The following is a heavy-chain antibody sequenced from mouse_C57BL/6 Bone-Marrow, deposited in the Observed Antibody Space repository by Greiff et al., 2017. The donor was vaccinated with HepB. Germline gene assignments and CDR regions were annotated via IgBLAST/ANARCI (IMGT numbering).Heavy chain of an antibody. D-gene: IGHD1-1*01. J-gene: IGHJ2*01. Sequence: EVQLQQSGPELVKPGASVKISCKASGYTFTDYYMNWVKQSHGKSLEWIGDINPNNGGTSYNQKFKGKATLTVDKSSSTAYMELRSLTSEDSAVYYCAIPLYYYGSRGNYWGQGTTLTVSS. CDR2: INPNNGGT. CDR3: AIPLYYYGSRGNY. CDR1: GYTFTDYY. V-gene: IGHV1-26*01.